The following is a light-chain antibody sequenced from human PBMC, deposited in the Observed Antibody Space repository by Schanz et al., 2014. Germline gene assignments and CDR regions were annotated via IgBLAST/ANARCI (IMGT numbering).Light chain of an antibody. V-gene: IGLV2-8*01. CDR1: SSDVGGFNY. CDR3: QSYDSSLSGWVV. J-gene: IGLJ2*01. Sequence: QSALTQPPSASGSPGQSVAISCTGTSSDVGGFNYVSWYQQHPGKAPKLMIYEVTKRPSGVPDRFSGSKSGTSASLAITGLQAEDEADYYCQSYDSSLSGWVVFGGGTKLTVL. CDR2: EVT.